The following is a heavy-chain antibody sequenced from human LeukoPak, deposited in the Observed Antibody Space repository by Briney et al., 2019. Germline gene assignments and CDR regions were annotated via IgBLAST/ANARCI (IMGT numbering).Heavy chain of an antibody. Sequence: GGSLRLSCAASGFTFSNYEMNWVRQAPGKGLEWVSYISSSGSTIYYADSVKGRFTISRDNSKNTLYLQMNSLRAEDTAVYYCAKDSVWFGDQRKASFDYWGQGTLVTVSS. D-gene: IGHD3-10*01. CDR2: ISSSGSTI. CDR1: GFTFSNYE. J-gene: IGHJ4*02. CDR3: AKDSVWFGDQRKASFDY. V-gene: IGHV3-48*03.